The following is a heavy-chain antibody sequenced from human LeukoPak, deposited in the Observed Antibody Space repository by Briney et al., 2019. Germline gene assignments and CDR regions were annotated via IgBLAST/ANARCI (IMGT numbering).Heavy chain of an antibody. J-gene: IGHJ4*02. CDR2: ISSSSSYI. V-gene: IGHV3-21*01. D-gene: IGHD3-22*01. CDR3: ARGEYYYDSSGYPDHFDY. CDR1: GFTFSSYS. Sequence: PGGSLRLFCAASGFTFSSYSMNWVRQAPGKGLEWVSSISSSSSYIYYADSVKGRFTISRDNAKNSLYLQMNSLRAEDTAVYYCARGEYYYDSSGYPDHFDYWGQGTLVTVSS.